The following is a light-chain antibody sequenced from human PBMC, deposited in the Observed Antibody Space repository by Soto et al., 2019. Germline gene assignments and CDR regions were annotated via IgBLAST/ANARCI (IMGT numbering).Light chain of an antibody. J-gene: IGLJ2*01. CDR3: QSSDNSLPGLVI. CDR2: LNN. Sequence: QSVLTQPPSASGTPGQRVTISCSGSSSNIGSNYVYWYQQLPGTPPKLLIYLNNDRPSGVPDRFSGSKSGTSASLAITGLRADDEAVYFCQSSDNSLPGLVIFGGGTQLTVL. CDR1: SSNIGSNY. V-gene: IGLV1-47*02.